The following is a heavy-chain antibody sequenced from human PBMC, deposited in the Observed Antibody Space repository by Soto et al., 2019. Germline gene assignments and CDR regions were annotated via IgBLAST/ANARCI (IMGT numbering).Heavy chain of an antibody. D-gene: IGHD4-17*01. Sequence: QVQLQESGPGLVKPSETLSLTCTVSGGSISSYYWSWIRQPPGKGLEWIGYIYYSGSTNYNPSLKSRVTISVDTSKNQFSLKLSSVTAADTAVYYCATRRPDYGDYQQAFDIWGQGTMVTVSS. CDR1: GGSISSYY. CDR2: IYYSGST. V-gene: IGHV4-59*01. CDR3: ATRRPDYGDYQQAFDI. J-gene: IGHJ3*02.